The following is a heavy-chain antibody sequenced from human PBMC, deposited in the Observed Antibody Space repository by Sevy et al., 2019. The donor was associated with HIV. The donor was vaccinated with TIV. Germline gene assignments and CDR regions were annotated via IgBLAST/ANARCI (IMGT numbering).Heavy chain of an antibody. J-gene: IGHJ4*01. CDR3: TLEGLYCSGGSCYSEGFDT. CDR2: IKSKTDGGTT. CDR1: RFPFNNAW. D-gene: IGHD2-15*01. V-gene: IGHV3-15*01. Sequence: GGSLRLSCAAFRFPFNNAWMSWVRQAPGKGLEWVGRIKSKTDGGTTYYATPVKGRFTISRDDSKNTLYLQMNSLKTDDTAVYYCTLEGLYCSGGSCYSEGFDTWGQGTLVTVSS.